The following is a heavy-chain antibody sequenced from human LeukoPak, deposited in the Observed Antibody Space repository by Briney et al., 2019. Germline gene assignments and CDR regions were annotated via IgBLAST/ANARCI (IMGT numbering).Heavy chain of an antibody. CDR3: ARGPGAGRIAVARHPFDY. CDR2: IYYSGST. CDR1: GGSISSGDYY. Sequence: PSETLSLTCTVSGGSISSGDYYWSWIRQPPGKGLEWIGYIYYSGSTYYNPSLKSRVTISVDTSKNQFSLKLSSVTAADTAVYYCARGPGAGRIAVARHPFDYWGQGTLVTVSS. V-gene: IGHV4-30-4*08. D-gene: IGHD6-19*01. J-gene: IGHJ4*02.